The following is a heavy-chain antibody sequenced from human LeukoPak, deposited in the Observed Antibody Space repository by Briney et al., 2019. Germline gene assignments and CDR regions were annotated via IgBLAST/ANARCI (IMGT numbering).Heavy chain of an antibody. CDR1: GFTVSTHC. CDR2: IYKGGGT. V-gene: IGHV3-53*05. J-gene: IGHJ4*02. CDR3: AKDYYDSSGYPLDY. Sequence: GGSLRLSCAASGFTVSTHCMNWVRQAPGKGLEWLSSIYKGGGTFYPDSVKGRFTISRDNAKNSLYLQMNSLRAEDTALYYCAKDYYDSSGYPLDYWGQGTLVTVSS. D-gene: IGHD3-22*01.